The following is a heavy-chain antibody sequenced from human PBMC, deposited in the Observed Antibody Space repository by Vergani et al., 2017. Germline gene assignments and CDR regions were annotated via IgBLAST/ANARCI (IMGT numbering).Heavy chain of an antibody. D-gene: IGHD2-21*01. V-gene: IGHV3-30-3*01. J-gene: IGHJ4*02. Sequence: QVQLVESGGGVVQPGRSQTLSCVASGFTFSDDSMHWGRQAPGKGLEWVAVIAYDGSKSYYADSVKGRFTISRDNSKNTVYLQINSLRAEDTAFYYCADLYGDDGFSPFWGQGTLVTVSS. CDR3: ADLYGDDGFSPF. CDR2: IAYDGSKS. CDR1: GFTFSDDS.